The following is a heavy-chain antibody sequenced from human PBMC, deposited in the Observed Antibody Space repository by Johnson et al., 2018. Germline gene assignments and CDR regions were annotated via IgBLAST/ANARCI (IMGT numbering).Heavy chain of an antibody. D-gene: IGHD3-3*01. CDR1: GGSISSYY. V-gene: IGHV4-59*12. Sequence: QVQLQESGPGLVKPSETLSLSCTVSGGSISSYYWNWIRQPPGKGLEWIGYIYYSGSTHYNPSLKRRVTISVDTSKNQFSLKLSSVTAADTAVYYCARSGSRGYYHYMGVWGKGTTVTVSS. J-gene: IGHJ6*03. CDR2: IYYSGST. CDR3: ARSGSRGYYHYMGV.